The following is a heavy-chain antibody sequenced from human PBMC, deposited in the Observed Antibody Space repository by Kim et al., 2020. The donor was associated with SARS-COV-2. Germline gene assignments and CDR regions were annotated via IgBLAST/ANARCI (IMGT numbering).Heavy chain of an antibody. Sequence: GGSLRLSCAASGFTFGDYGMSWVCQAPGKGLEWVSGINWNGGSTGYADSVKGRFTISRDNAKNSLYLQMNSLRAEDTALYYCARGRKQWLTYYYYYGMDVWGQGTTVTVSS. CDR1: GFTFGDYG. CDR3: ARGRKQWLTYYYYYGMDV. V-gene: IGHV3-20*04. CDR2: INWNGGST. D-gene: IGHD6-19*01. J-gene: IGHJ6*02.